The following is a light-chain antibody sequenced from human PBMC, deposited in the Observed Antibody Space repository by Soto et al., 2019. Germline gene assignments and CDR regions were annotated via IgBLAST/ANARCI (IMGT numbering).Light chain of an antibody. V-gene: IGKV1-12*01. CDR2: AAS. CDR3: QQTTIFPLT. J-gene: IGKJ4*01. Sequence: DIQMTQSQSFVSASVGDRVTITCRASQGISSWLAWYQHKPGRAPKRLIHAASSLESGVPSRFSGSGSGTDFTLTISSLQPEDFATYYYQQTTIFPLTFGGGTKVEIK. CDR1: QGISSW.